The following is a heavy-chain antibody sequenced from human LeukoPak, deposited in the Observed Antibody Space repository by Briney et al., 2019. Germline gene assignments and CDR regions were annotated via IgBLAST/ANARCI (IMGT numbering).Heavy chain of an antibody. CDR2: IRYDGSNK. J-gene: IGHJ4*02. Sequence: GGSLRLSCAASGFTFGSYGMHWVRQAPGKGLEWVAFIRYDGSNKYYADSVKGRFTISRDNSKNTLYLQMNSLRAEDTAVYYCAKIMAVGATTYDYWGQGTLVTVSS. D-gene: IGHD1-26*01. V-gene: IGHV3-30*02. CDR3: AKIMAVGATTYDY. CDR1: GFTFGSYG.